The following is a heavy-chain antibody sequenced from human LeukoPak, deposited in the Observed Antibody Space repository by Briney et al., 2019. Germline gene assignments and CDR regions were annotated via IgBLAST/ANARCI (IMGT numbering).Heavy chain of an antibody. CDR2: ISGSGGRT. J-gene: IGHJ1*01. CDR1: GITFDSYA. CDR3: VKEKLAYCGGDCFGEYFQD. D-gene: IGHD2-21*02. V-gene: IGHV3-23*01. Sequence: GGSLRLSCAAAGITFDSYAMSWVRQAPGKGLEWISVISGSGGRTSYADSVKGRFIISRNNSKNTLHLQMHSLRAEETAVYYCVKEKLAYCGGDCFGEYFQDWGQGTLVTVSS.